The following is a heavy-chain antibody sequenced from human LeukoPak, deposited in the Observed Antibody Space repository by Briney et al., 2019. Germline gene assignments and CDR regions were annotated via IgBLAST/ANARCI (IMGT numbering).Heavy chain of an antibody. D-gene: IGHD6-13*01. CDR2: IYYSGSS. J-gene: IGHJ6*02. CDR1: GGSISSYY. V-gene: IGHV4-59*01. CDR3: AKPPSIAAAVYYYGMDV. Sequence: SETLSLTCTVSGGSISSYYWSWIRQPPGEGLEWIGYIYYSGSSNYNPSLKSRVTISVDTSKNQFSLKLRSVTAVDTAVYYCAKPPSIAAAVYYYGMDVWGQGTTVTVSS.